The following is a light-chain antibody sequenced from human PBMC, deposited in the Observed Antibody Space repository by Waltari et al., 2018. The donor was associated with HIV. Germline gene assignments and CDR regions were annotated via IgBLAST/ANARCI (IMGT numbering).Light chain of an antibody. J-gene: IGLJ2*01. V-gene: IGLV2-8*01. CDR1: TSADGGSYD. CDR2: AVT. Sequence: QSALTQPPSASAPPRQSVTLVCTGTTSADGGSYDVSWYQQYPGKAPKLMIYAVTKRPSGVPDRVSGSKSGNTASLTVSGLQAEDEADYYCSSYAGSNNYVVFGGGTRLTVL. CDR3: SSYAGSNNYVV.